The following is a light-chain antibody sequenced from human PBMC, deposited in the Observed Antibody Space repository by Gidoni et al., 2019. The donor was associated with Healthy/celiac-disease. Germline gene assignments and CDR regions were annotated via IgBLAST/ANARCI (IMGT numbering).Light chain of an antibody. CDR3: QQYYSTPQT. J-gene: IGKJ4*01. CDR1: QSVLYSSNNKNY. V-gene: IGKV4-1*01. Sequence: DIVMTQSPDSLAVSLGERATINCKSSQSVLYSSNNKNYLAWYQQKPGQPPKLLNYGASTRESGVPDRFSGSGSGTDFTLTISSLQAEDVAVYYCQQYYSTPQTFGGGTKVEIK. CDR2: GAS.